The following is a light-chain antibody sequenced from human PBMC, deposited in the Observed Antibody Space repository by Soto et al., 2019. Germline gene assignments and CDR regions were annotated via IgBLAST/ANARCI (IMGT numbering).Light chain of an antibody. V-gene: IGKV1-5*01. J-gene: IGKJ1*01. Sequence: DIPMTQSPSTLSASVGDRVTITCRASQSFSSELAWYQQKPGKAPTLLISDVSNLQSGIPSRFSGSGSGTEFTLSISSLQPDDFGTYYCQQKRAFGQRTKVEIK. CDR2: DVS. CDR1: QSFSSE. CDR3: QQKRA.